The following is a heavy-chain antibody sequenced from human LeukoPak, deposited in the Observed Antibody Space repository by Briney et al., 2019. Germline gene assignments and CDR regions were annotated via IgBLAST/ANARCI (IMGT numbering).Heavy chain of an antibody. CDR3: AKLKMTTTSPAD. CDR2: ITYDGSNK. J-gene: IGHJ4*01. CDR1: GFRFSNYG. Sequence: PGGSLRLSCAASGFRFSNYGMHWVRQAPGKGLEWVAVITYDGSNKYYADSVKGRFSISRDNSKNTVYLQMNSLRVEDTAVCYCAKLKMTTTSPADWGEGTLLTVSS. D-gene: IGHD5-24*01. V-gene: IGHV3-30*18.